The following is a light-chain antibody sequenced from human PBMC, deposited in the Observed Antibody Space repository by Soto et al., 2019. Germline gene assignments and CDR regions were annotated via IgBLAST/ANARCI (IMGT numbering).Light chain of an antibody. Sequence: QSVLTQAPSVSAAPGQRVSISCSGSSSSIGTHYVAWYHQVPGTPPKLLIYDNNKRPSGTPDRFSGSKSGTSATLGITGLQTGDEADYYCGTWDTGLVWVFGGGTKVTVL. CDR2: DNN. V-gene: IGLV1-51*01. J-gene: IGLJ3*02. CDR3: GTWDTGLVWV. CDR1: SSSIGTHY.